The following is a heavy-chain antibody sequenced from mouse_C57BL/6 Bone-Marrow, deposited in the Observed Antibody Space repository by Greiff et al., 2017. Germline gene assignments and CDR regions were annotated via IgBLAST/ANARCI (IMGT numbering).Heavy chain of an antibody. J-gene: IGHJ2*01. CDR1: GYTFTSYW. CDR3: ARGDCGSSGYYFDY. D-gene: IGHD1-1*01. CDR2: IYPSDSET. Sequence: QVQLQQPGAELVRPGSSVKLSCKASGYTFTSYWMDWVKQRPGQGLEWIGNIYPSDSETHYNQKFKDKATLTVDKSSSTAYMQLSSLTSEDSAVYYCARGDCGSSGYYFDYWGQGTTLTVSS. V-gene: IGHV1-61*01.